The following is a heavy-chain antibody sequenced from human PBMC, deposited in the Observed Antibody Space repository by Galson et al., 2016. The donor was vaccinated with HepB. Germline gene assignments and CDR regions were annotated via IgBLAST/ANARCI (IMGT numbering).Heavy chain of an antibody. V-gene: IGHV4-59*01. CDR2: ISYTGST. CDR3: ARVRDRYCSDGSCYSELAYYGLDV. Sequence: ETLSLPCTVSGGSISSYYWSWIRQPPGKGLEWIGYISYTGSTNYNPSLKSRVTISADTSKNQFSLKLSSVTAADTAGYYCARVRDRYCSDGSCYSELAYYGLDVWGQGTTVIVSS. D-gene: IGHD2-15*01. J-gene: IGHJ6*02. CDR1: GGSISSYY.